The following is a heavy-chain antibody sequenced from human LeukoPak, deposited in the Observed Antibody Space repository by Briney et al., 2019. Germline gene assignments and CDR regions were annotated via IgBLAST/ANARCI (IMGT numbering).Heavy chain of an antibody. CDR1: GFTFSSYA. D-gene: IGHD3-10*02. J-gene: IGHJ4*02. Sequence: PGGSLRLSCAASGFTFSSYAMHWVRQAPGKGLEWVAVISYDGSNKYYADSVKGRFTISRDNSKNTLYLQMNSLRAEDTAVYYCARESLFGWYYFVYWGQGTLVTVSS. CDR2: ISYDGSNK. V-gene: IGHV3-30*01. CDR3: ARESLFGWYYFVY.